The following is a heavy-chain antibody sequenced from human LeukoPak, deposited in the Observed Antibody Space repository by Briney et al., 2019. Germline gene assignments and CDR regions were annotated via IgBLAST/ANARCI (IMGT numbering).Heavy chain of an antibody. V-gene: IGHV3-72*01. D-gene: IGHD5-12*01. CDR3: VRGYNSFDV. Sequence: PGGSLRLSCAASGFSFSDHYMDWVRQAPGQGLEWVGRSRPRSRSYTTEYAASVKGRFTVSRDGSQNSLYLQMNSLKAEDTAIYYCVRGYNSFDVWGQGTLVAVSS. J-gene: IGHJ3*01. CDR2: SRPRSRSYTT. CDR1: GFSFSDHY.